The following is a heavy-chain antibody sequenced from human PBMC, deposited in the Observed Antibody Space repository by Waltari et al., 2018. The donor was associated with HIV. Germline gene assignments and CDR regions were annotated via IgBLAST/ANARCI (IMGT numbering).Heavy chain of an antibody. CDR2: NYYSRIA. J-gene: IGHJ6*02. V-gene: IGHV4-39*01. D-gene: IGHD6-13*01. Sequence: QLQLQESGTGLVQPAATSFLTCTVSGRYTSSRRYYWGWFRQLPGKGLVRIGSNYYSRIADYNPSLKSRVTISVDTSKNQFSLKLSSVTAADTAVYYCARQFIAAAGTGYYYYYGMDVWGQGTTVTVSS. CDR3: ARQFIAAAGTGYYYYYGMDV. CDR1: GRYTSSRRYY.